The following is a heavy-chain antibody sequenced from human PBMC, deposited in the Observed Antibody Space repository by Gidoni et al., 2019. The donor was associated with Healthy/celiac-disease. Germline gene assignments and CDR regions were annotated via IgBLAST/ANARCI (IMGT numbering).Heavy chain of an antibody. CDR3: ARPFSGYDGDLDAFDI. V-gene: IGHV5-10-1*01. Sequence: EVQLVQSGAEVKKPGESLRISCKGSGYSFTSYWISWVRQMPGKGLEWMGRIDPSDSYTNYSPSFQGHVTISADKSISTAYLQWSSLKASDTAMYYCARPFSGYDGDLDAFDIWGQGTMVTVSS. CDR2: IDPSDSYT. J-gene: IGHJ3*02. D-gene: IGHD5-12*01. CDR1: GYSFTSYW.